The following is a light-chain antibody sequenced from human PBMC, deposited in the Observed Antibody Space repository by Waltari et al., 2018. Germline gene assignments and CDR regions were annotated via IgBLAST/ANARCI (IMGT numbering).Light chain of an antibody. CDR1: GSDIGGYDF. J-gene: IGLJ3*02. Sequence: QSALTQPASVSGSPGQSITISCTGSGSDIGGYDFVSWYQQYPDKAPKPMIYDVSNRPSGFSDRFSGSKSGNTASLAISGLQAEDEAYYFCISFTSAHPLGLFGGGTKLTVL. V-gene: IGLV2-14*03. CDR3: ISFTSAHPLGL. CDR2: DVS.